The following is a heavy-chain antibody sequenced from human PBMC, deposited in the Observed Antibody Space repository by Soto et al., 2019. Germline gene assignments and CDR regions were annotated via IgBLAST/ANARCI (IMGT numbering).Heavy chain of an antibody. D-gene: IGHD6-13*01. CDR1: GGTFSSYA. J-gene: IGHJ6*02. CDR3: ARDRGDSSSWYGSKDYYYGMDV. Sequence: SVWVSFTASGGTFSSYAISWVRQAPGQGLEWMGGIIPIFGTANYAQKFQGRVTITADESTSTAYMELSSLRSEDTAVYYCARDRGDSSSWYGSKDYYYGMDVWGQGTTVTVSS. CDR2: IIPIFGTA. V-gene: IGHV1-69*13.